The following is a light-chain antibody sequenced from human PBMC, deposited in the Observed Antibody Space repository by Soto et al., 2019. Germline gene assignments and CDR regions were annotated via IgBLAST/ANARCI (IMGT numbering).Light chain of an antibody. CDR2: DAS. V-gene: IGKV3-11*01. CDR3: QQYGTSEII. CDR1: QSVSSY. J-gene: IGKJ5*01. Sequence: DIVLTQSPATLSLSPGERATLSCRASQSVSSYLAWYQQKPGQAPRLLIYDASIRATGIPARYSGSGSGTDFTLTISRLEPEDFAVFFCQQYGTSEIIFGQGTRLEIK.